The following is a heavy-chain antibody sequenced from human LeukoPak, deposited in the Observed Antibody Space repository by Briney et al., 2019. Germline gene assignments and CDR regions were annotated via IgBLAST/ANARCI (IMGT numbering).Heavy chain of an antibody. CDR3: ARHYHYGSGKYMPFDI. V-gene: IGHV4-39*01. D-gene: IGHD3-10*01. J-gene: IGHJ3*02. Sequence: SETLSLTCTVSGGSISSSSYYWGWIRQPPGKGLEWIGSIFYSGNTFYNPSLKSRVTISVDTAKNQFSLKLSSVTAADTSMYFCARHYHYGSGKYMPFDICRQGTMVTVSS. CDR2: IFYSGNT. CDR1: GGSISSSSYY.